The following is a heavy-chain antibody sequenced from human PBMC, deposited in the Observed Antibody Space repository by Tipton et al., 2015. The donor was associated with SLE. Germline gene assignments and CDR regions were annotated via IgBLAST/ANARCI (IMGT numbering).Heavy chain of an antibody. CDR3: ARGVAHFYDSGSFDI. CDR1: SGSFGGYH. V-gene: IGHV4-34*01. CDR2: INYSGST. D-gene: IGHD2/OR15-2a*01. J-gene: IGHJ3*02. Sequence: TLSLTCAIYSGSFGGYHWSWIRQPPGKGLEWIGEINYSGSTNYNPSLKSRATISIGTSKNQLSLKLSSVTAADTAVYYCARGVAHFYDSGSFDIWGQGTLVTVSS.